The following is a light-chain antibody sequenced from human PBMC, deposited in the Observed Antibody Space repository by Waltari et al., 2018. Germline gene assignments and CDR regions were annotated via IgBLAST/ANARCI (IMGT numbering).Light chain of an antibody. CDR1: QSVLYSSNNKNY. Sequence: DIVMTQSPDSLAVSLGVRAPINWKSSQSVLYSSNNKNYLAWYQQKPGQPPKLLIYWASTREFGVPDRFSGSGSGTDFTLTISSLQAEDVAVYYCQQYYSTPYTFGQGTKLEIK. J-gene: IGKJ2*01. CDR2: WAS. V-gene: IGKV4-1*01. CDR3: QQYYSTPYT.